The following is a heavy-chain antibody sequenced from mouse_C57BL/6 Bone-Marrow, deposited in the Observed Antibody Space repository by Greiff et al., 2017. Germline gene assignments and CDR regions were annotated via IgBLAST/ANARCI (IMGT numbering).Heavy chain of an antibody. J-gene: IGHJ3*01. Sequence: VQLQQSGPVLVKPGASVKMSCKASGYTFTDYYMNWVKQSPGKSLEWIGVINPYNGGTSYNQKFKGKATLTVDKSSSPAYMELNSLTSEDSAVYYCARGRGSAYWGQGTLITVSA. CDR2: INPYNGGT. CDR3: ARGRGSAY. V-gene: IGHV1-19*01. D-gene: IGHD1-1*01. CDR1: GYTFTDYY.